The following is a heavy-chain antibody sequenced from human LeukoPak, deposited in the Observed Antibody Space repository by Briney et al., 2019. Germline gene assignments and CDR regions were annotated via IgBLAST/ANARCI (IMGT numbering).Heavy chain of an antibody. CDR3: AKGASGSYYQDY. J-gene: IGHJ4*02. CDR1: GFTFSDYY. Sequence: PGGSLRLSCAASGFTFSDYYMSWIRQAPGKGLEWVSYISSSSSYTNYADAVKGRFTISRDNSKNTLYLQMNSLRAEDTAVYYCAKGASGSYYQDYWGQGTLVTVSS. D-gene: IGHD1-26*01. CDR2: ISSSSSYT. V-gene: IGHV3-11*05.